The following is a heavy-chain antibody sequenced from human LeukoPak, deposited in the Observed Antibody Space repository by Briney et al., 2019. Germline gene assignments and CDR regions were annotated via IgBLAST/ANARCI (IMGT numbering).Heavy chain of an antibody. D-gene: IGHD6-13*01. CDR2: IYYSGST. CDR1: GGSISSYY. V-gene: IGHV4-59*01. J-gene: IGHJ6*03. Sequence: SETLSLTCTVSGGSISSYYWSWIRQPPGKGLEWIGYIYYSGSTNYNPSLKSRVTISVDTSKNQFSLKLSSVTAADTAVYYCARAAAGSSWPYYYYYMDVWGKGTTVTVSS. CDR3: ARAAAGSSWPYYYYYMDV.